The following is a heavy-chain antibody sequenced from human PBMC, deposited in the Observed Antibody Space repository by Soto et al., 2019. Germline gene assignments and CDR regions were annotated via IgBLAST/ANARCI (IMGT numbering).Heavy chain of an antibody. Sequence: GGSLRLSCAASGFTVSSNYMSWVRQAPGKGLEWVSVIYSGGSTYYADSVKGRFTISRDNSKNTLYLQMNSLRAEDTAVYYCARGPSILRYYYYYMDVWGKGTTVTVSS. D-gene: IGHD3-9*01. CDR3: ARGPSILRYYYYYMDV. J-gene: IGHJ6*03. V-gene: IGHV3-66*01. CDR1: GFTVSSNY. CDR2: IYSGGST.